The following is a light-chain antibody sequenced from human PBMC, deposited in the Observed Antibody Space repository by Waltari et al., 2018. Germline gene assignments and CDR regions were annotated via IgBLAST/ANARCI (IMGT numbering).Light chain of an antibody. J-gene: IGLJ3*02. CDR3: SSYTSNSTLGV. CDR1: TGEFVCYTF. Sequence: QSALTQPASVSGSPGHSITIPSTGPTGEFVCYTFVPSYQQPPSKAPKLWIFDVTNRPSGVSDRFAGSKSGNTASLTISGLQADDEAVYYCSSYTSNSTLGVFGGGTRLTVL. CDR2: DVT. V-gene: IGLV2-14*03.